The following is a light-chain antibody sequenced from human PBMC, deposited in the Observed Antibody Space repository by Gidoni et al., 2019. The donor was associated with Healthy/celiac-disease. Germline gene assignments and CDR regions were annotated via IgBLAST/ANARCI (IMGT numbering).Light chain of an antibody. V-gene: IGKV3-15*01. Sequence: IVLTQSPATLSVSPGERATLSCRASQSISSNLAWYQQTPGQAPRLLIYGASTRATGIPARFSGSGSGTEFTLTISSLQSEDFAVYYCQQYDNWPRGFFGQXTKLEIK. J-gene: IGKJ2*01. CDR2: GAS. CDR1: QSISSN. CDR3: QQYDNWPRGF.